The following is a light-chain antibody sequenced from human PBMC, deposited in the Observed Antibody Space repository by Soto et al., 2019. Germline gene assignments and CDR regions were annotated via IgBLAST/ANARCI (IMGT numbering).Light chain of an antibody. Sequence: QTVMTQDPSLTVSPGGTVTLTCASSTGAVTSGHYPFWFQQKPGQAPRTLIYDTNAKHSWTPARFSGSLLGGKAALTLSGAQPEDEADYFCLLSYSDYMRFGGGTKLTVL. CDR2: DTN. J-gene: IGLJ2*01. V-gene: IGLV7-46*01. CDR1: TGAVTSGHY. CDR3: LLSYSDYMR.